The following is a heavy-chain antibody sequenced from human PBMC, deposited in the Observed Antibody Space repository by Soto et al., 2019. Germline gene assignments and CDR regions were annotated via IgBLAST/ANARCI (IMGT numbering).Heavy chain of an antibody. CDR3: AKAFYNGNSDFGY. CDR2: INPDGGAK. J-gene: IGHJ4*02. D-gene: IGHD3-10*01. Sequence: EVHLVESGGGLVQPGGSLRLSCAASGFSFSNYWMTWVRQAPGKGLEWVANINPDGGAKYYVESVKGRFSISRDNGKNSLYLQMGNLRAEDTAVYYCAKAFYNGNSDFGYWGQGTLVTVSS. CDR1: GFSFSNYW. V-gene: IGHV3-7*05.